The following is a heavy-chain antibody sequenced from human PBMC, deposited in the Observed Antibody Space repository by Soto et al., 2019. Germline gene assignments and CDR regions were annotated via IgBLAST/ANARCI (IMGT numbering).Heavy chain of an antibody. CDR2: ISASGGLK. D-gene: IGHD1-26*01. V-gene: IGHV3-23*01. CDR3: AREVGAPSGWLDP. CDR1: GFTFTNYA. Sequence: EVQLSESGGDLRQPGGSLRLSCAASGFTFTNYAMTWVRQTPGKGLEWVSGISASGGLKYYADSVRGRFTVSRDNSKNILYLQMDNLRGEDTALYYCAREVGAPSGWLDPWGQGTQVTVSS. J-gene: IGHJ5*02.